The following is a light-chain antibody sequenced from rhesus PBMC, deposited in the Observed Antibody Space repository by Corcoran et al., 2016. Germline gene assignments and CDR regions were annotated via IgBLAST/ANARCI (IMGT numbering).Light chain of an antibody. CDR1: NSGTKN. J-gene: IGLJ1*01. CDR3: QVWDSSSKYYI. V-gene: IGLV3-25*02. Sequence: SFDLTQPPSVSAASGQTARIPCGQGNSGTKNVHWYQQKPPQAPVLVIHSDTKRPSGLPERFSGSNSENTATLTISRVEAGDEGDYYCQVWDSSSKYYIFGGGTRLTVL. CDR2: SDT.